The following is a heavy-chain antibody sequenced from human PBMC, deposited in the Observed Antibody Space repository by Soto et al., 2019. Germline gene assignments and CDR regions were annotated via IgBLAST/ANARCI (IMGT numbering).Heavy chain of an antibody. CDR2: ISGSGGST. CDR3: AKVGPYYYDSSGYYSYNFFDY. CDR1: GFTFSSYA. J-gene: IGHJ4*02. D-gene: IGHD3-22*01. V-gene: IGHV3-23*01. Sequence: GGSLRLSCAASGFTFSSYAMSWVRQAPGKGLEWVSAISGSGGSTYYADSVKGRFTISRDNSKNTLYLQMNSLRAEDTAVYYCAKVGPYYYDSSGYYSYNFFDYWGQGTLVTVSS.